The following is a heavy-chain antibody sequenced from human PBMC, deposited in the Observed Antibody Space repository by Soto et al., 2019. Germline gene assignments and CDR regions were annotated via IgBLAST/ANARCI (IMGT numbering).Heavy chain of an antibody. J-gene: IGHJ2*01. D-gene: IGHD5-12*01. V-gene: IGHV3-30*18. CDR1: GFTFSSYG. Sequence: GGSLRLSCAASGFTFSSYGMHWVRQAPGKGLEWVAVISYDGSNKYYAGSVKGRFTISRDNSKNTLYLQMNSLRAEGTAVYYCAKDGYSGYGWYFDLWGRGTLVTVSS. CDR3: AKDGYSGYGWYFDL. CDR2: ISYDGSNK.